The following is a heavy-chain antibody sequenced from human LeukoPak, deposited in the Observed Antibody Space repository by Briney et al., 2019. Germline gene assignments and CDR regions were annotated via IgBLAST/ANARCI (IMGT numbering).Heavy chain of an antibody. CDR2: IKQDGSEE. D-gene: IGHD3-22*01. J-gene: IGHJ5*02. CDR3: ARHSYYYDSSGYYTNWFDP. Sequence: GGSLRLSCAASGFTFSSYWMSWVRQAPGKGLEWVANIKQDGSEEYYVDSVKGRFTISRDNAKNSLYLQMNSLRAEDTAVYYCARHSYYYDSSGYYTNWFDPWGQGTLVTVSS. CDR1: GFTFSSYW. V-gene: IGHV3-7*01.